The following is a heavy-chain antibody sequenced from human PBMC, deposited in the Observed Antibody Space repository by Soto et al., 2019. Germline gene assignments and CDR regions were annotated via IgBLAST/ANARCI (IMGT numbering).Heavy chain of an antibody. J-gene: IGHJ5*02. V-gene: IGHV3-23*01. CDR3: AKDGARYDFWSGYSDWFDP. Sequence: GGSLRLSCAASGFTFSSYAMSWVRQAPGKGLEWVSAISGSGGSTYYADSVKGRFTISRDNSKNTLYLQMNSLRAEDTAVYYCAKDGARYDFWSGYSDWFDPWGQGTLVTVSS. CDR2: ISGSGGST. CDR1: GFTFSSYA. D-gene: IGHD3-3*01.